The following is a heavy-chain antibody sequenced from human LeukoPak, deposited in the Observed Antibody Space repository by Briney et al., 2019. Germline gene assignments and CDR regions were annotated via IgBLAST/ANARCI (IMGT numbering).Heavy chain of an antibody. CDR3: ARGLQQQLGWFDP. V-gene: IGHV3-53*04. J-gene: IGHJ5*02. Sequence: GGSLRLSCSASGFTVSNNYMSWVRQTPGKGLEWVSIIYSGGGTNYADSVKGRFTISRNNSKNTLYLQMSSLRPDDAAVYYCARGLQQQLGWFDPWGQGTLVTVSS. CDR2: IYSGGGT. CDR1: GFTVSNNY. D-gene: IGHD6-13*01.